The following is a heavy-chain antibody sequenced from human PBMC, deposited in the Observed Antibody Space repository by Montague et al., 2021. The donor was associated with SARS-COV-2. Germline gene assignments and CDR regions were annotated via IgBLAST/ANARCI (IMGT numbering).Heavy chain of an antibody. CDR2: INYSRST. V-gene: IGHV4-31*11. Sequence: TLSLTCAVSGGSISSGGYYWSWICQHPGKGLEWIRNINYSRSTYYNPSLKSRVTISVDTSKNQFSLKLSSVTAADTAVYYCARATRSIVVLTWFDPWGQGTLVTVSS. CDR1: GGSISSGGYY. CDR3: ARATRSIVVLTWFDP. D-gene: IGHD3-22*01. J-gene: IGHJ5*02.